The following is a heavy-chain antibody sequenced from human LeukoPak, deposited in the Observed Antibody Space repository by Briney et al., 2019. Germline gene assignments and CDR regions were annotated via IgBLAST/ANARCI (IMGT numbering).Heavy chain of an antibody. V-gene: IGHV4-38-2*02. D-gene: IGHD5/OR15-5a*01. CDR1: GYSISSGSY. Sequence: NTSETLSLTCSVSGYSISSGSYWGWIRQPPGKGLEWIGSIFHSGSTYYNPSLKSRVTISVDTSKNQFSLKLSSVTAADTAVYYCAVLSPSYYYYYMDVWGKGTTVTVSS. J-gene: IGHJ6*03. CDR2: IFHSGST. CDR3: AVLSPSYYYYYMDV.